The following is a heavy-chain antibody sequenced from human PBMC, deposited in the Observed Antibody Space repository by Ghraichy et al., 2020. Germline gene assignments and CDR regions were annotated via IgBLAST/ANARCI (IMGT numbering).Heavy chain of an antibody. Sequence: LTCAASGFTFSTYSMTWVRQAPGKGLEWVSSISSTGGSTYHADSLKGRFASSRDNAKNSLYLQMNSLGAEDTAVYFCAREYCTSTTCYGYLDHWGQGTLVTVSS. J-gene: IGHJ4*02. CDR1: GFTFSTYS. V-gene: IGHV3-21*01. CDR3: AREYCTSTTCYGYLDH. CDR2: ISSTGGST. D-gene: IGHD2-2*01.